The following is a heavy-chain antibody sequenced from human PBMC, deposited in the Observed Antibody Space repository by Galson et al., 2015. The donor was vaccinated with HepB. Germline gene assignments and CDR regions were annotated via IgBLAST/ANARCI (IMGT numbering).Heavy chain of an antibody. CDR3: ARGKWLGWGDNWFDP. CDR2: ISSSGSTI. CDR1: GFTFSDYY. D-gene: IGHD6-19*01. V-gene: IGHV3-11*01. Sequence: SLRLSCAASGFTFSDYYMSWIRQAPGKGLEWVSYISSSGSTIYYADSVKGRFTISRGNAKNSLYLQMNSLRAEDTAVYYCARGKWLGWGDNWFDPWGQGTLVTVSS. J-gene: IGHJ5*02.